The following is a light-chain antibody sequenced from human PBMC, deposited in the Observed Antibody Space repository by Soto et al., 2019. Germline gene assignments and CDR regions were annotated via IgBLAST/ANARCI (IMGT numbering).Light chain of an antibody. V-gene: IGKV3-20*01. J-gene: IGKJ2*01. CDR1: QSVSSRD. Sequence: EIVLTQSPGTLSLSPGERATLSCRASQSVSSRDLAWYQQKPGQAPRLLLYATSSRAAGIPDRFSGSGSGTDFTLTISRLEPEDFAVYYCHQYDNSPGYTFGQGTKLEIK. CDR3: HQYDNSPGYT. CDR2: ATS.